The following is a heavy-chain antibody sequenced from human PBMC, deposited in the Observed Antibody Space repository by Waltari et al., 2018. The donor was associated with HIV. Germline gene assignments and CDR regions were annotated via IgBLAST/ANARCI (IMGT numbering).Heavy chain of an antibody. D-gene: IGHD2-21*02. CDR2: ISGDSKKK. CDR3: AREVTSSKVMNY. J-gene: IGHJ4*02. V-gene: IGHV3-48*03. CDR1: GFTLSLYN. Sequence: EVRLVESGGGPVQPGGSLRLSCAVSGFTLSLYNMNCVRQTPGKGLEWVAYISGDSKKKYYVDSVKGRFIISKDNGQNFLHLQMDRLSVDDSAKYFCAREVTSSKVMNYWGQGTPVIVSS.